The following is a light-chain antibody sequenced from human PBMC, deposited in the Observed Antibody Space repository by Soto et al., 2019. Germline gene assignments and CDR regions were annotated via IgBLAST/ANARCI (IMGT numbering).Light chain of an antibody. CDR3: SSYTGISTQV. J-gene: IGLJ3*02. CDR2: EVS. V-gene: IGLV2-14*01. Sequence: QSALTQPASVSGSPGQSITIYCTGTSGDVGGYKFVSWYQQHPGKAPKLMIYEVSNRPSGVSSRFSGSKSGNTASLTISGLQAEDEADYFCSSYTGISTQVFGGGTKLTVL. CDR1: SGDVGGYKF.